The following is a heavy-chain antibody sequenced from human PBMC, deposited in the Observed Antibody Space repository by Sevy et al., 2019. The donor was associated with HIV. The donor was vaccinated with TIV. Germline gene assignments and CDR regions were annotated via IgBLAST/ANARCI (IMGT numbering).Heavy chain of an antibody. CDR1: GGSISSYY. V-gene: IGHV4-4*07. Sequence: SETLSLTCTVSGGSISSYYWSWIRQPAGKGLEWIGRIYTSGSTNYNPSLKSRVTMSVDTSKNQFSLRLSSVTAADPAVYYGARAPYYYGSGSYPYYYYYYGMDVWGQGTTVTVSS. CDR2: IYTSGST. D-gene: IGHD3-10*01. CDR3: ARAPYYYGSGSYPYYYYYYGMDV. J-gene: IGHJ6*02.